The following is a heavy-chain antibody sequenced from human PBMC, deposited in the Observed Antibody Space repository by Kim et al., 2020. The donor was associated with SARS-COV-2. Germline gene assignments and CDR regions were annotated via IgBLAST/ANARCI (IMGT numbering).Heavy chain of an antibody. D-gene: IGHD2-2*01. V-gene: IGHV4-59*01. J-gene: IGHJ1*01. Sequence: SETLSLTCTVSGDSISPYYWSWIRQPPGKGLEWIAFIYYSGSTNYNPSVRSRVTISIDTSKNQFSLNMRSVTAADTAVYYCARAGKSQLGLPESFRHWCQGALVTVS. CDR2: IYYSGST. CDR3: ARAGKSQLGLPESFRH. CDR1: GDSISPYY.